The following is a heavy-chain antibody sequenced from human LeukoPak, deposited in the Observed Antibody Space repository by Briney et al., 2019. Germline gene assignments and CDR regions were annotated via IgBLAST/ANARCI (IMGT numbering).Heavy chain of an antibody. V-gene: IGHV4-30-2*01. CDR2: IYHSGST. J-gene: IGHJ2*01. CDR3: ARDRVGRYSSTTLGCFDL. D-gene: IGHD5-18*01. Sequence: SQTLSLTCAVSGGSISSGGYSWSWIRQPPGKGLEWIGYIYHSGSTYYNPSLKSRVTISVDRSKNQFSLKLSSVTAADTAVYYCARDRVGRYSSTTLGCFDLWGRGTLVTVSS. CDR1: GGSISSGGYS.